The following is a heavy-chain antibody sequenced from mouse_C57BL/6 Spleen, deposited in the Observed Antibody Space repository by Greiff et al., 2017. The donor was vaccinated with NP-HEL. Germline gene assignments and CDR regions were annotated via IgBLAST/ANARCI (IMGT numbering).Heavy chain of an antibody. J-gene: IGHJ4*01. CDR3: ARRAPLGSYAMDY. Sequence: VQRQQPGAELVKPGASVKMSCKASGYTFTSYWITGVKQRPGQGREWIGDIYPGSGSTNSNEKFKSKATLTVDTSSSTAYMQLSSLTSEDSAVYYCARRAPLGSYAMDYWGQGTSVTVSS. CDR2: IYPGSGST. CDR1: GYTFTSYW. V-gene: IGHV1-55*01. D-gene: IGHD6-1*01.